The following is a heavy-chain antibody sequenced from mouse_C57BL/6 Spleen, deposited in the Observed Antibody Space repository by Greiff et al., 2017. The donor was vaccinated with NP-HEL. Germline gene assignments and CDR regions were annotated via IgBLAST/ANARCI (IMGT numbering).Heavy chain of an antibody. Sequence: QVHVKQSGAELVKPGASVKLSCKASGYTFTEYTIHWVKQRSGQGLEWIGWFYPGSGSIKYNEKFKDKATLTADKSSSTVYMELSRLTSEDSAVYFCARHEDRDYDPYAMDYWGQGTSVTVSS. V-gene: IGHV1-62-2*01. CDR3: ARHEDRDYDPYAMDY. D-gene: IGHD2-4*01. CDR2: FYPGSGSI. J-gene: IGHJ4*01. CDR1: GYTFTEYT.